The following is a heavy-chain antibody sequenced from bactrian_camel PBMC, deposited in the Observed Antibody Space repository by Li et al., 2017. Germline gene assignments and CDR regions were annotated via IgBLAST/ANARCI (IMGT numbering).Heavy chain of an antibody. V-gene: IGHV3S6*01. CDR2: IYHDGRTT. CDR3: ASAPDCTYYARLDRPSYNF. CDR1: GYTDIEYC. Sequence: HVQLVESGGGSVEAGGSLRLSCVVSGYTDIEYCMGWFRQVPGKGREGVALIYHDGRTTYYHNSVKGRFTISRDNAKNTLYLQMNNVKPGDTTMYYCASAPDCTYYARLDRPSYNFWGPGTQVTVSS. D-gene: IGHD1*01. J-gene: IGHJ4*01.